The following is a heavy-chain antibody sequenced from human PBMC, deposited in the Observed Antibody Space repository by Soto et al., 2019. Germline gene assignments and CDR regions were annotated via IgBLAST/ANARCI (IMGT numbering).Heavy chain of an antibody. V-gene: IGHV3-30-3*01. D-gene: IGHD3-22*01. CDR1: GFTFSSYA. CDR3: AREEYYYDSSGYYYRDYYYGMDV. J-gene: IGHJ6*02. CDR2: ISYDGSNK. Sequence: GGSLRLSCAASGFTFSSYAMHWVRQAPGKGLEWVAVISYDGSNKYYADSVKGRFTISRDNPKNTLYLQMNSLRAEDTAVYYCAREEYYYDSSGYYYRDYYYGMDVWGQGTTVTVSS.